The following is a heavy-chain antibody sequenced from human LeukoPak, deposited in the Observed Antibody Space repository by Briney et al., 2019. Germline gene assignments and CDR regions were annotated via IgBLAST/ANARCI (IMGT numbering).Heavy chain of an antibody. CDR3: ASSDFVWGTPAPGEAFDI. Sequence: PSETLSLTCTVSGGSISSNSYYWGWIRLPPGKGLEWIGNIYFTGSTYYNPSLKSRVTISVDTSKNQFSLKLRSVTAADTAVYYCASSDFVWGTPAPGEAFDIWGQGTMVVVSS. D-gene: IGHD3-16*01. J-gene: IGHJ3*02. V-gene: IGHV4-39*07. CDR1: GGSISSNSYY. CDR2: IYFTGST.